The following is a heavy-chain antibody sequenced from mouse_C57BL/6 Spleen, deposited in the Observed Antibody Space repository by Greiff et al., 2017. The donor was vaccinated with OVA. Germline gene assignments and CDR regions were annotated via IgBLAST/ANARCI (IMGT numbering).Heavy chain of an antibody. V-gene: IGHV1-62-2*01. CDR2: FYPGSGST. D-gene: IGHD2-4*01. J-gene: IGHJ2*01. Sequence: QVQLQQSGAELVKPGASVKLSCKASGYTFTEYTIHWVKQRSGQGLEWIGWFYPGSGSTKYNEKFKDKATLTADKSSSTVYMELSRLTSDDSAVYLGPRREGHSYDYDGTFDYWGQGTTLTVSS. CDR1: GYTFTEYT. CDR3: PRREGHSYDYDGTFDY.